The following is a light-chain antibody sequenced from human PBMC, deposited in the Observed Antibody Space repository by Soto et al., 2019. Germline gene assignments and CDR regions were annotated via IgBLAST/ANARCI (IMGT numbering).Light chain of an antibody. CDR1: QSVSSK. Sequence: EIVMTQSPATLSVSPGERATLSCRASQSVSSKLAWDQQKPGQPPRLLIYAASTRATGIPVRFSGSGSGTEFTLTISSLQSEDFAVYYCQQYNNWPWTFGQGTKVEIK. J-gene: IGKJ1*01. CDR2: AAS. V-gene: IGKV3-15*01. CDR3: QQYNNWPWT.